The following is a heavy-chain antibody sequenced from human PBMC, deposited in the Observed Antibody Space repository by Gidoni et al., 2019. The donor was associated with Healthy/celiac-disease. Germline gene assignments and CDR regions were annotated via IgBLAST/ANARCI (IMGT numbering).Heavy chain of an antibody. CDR3: ARDREVKEWLRPLDY. V-gene: IGHV1-69*01. CDR1: GGTFSSYA. Sequence: QVQLLQSGAAVKKPWSSVKVSCKASGGTFSSYAISWVRQAPGQGLEWMGGIIPIFGTANYAQKFQGRVTITADESTSKAYMELSSLRSEDTAVYYCARDREVKEWLRPLDYWGQGTLVTVSS. D-gene: IGHD5-12*01. J-gene: IGHJ4*02. CDR2: IIPIFGTA.